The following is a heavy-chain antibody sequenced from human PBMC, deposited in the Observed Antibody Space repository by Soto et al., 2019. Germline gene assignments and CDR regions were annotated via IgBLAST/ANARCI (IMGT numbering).Heavy chain of an antibody. CDR2: IYHSEGT. D-gene: IGHD1-1*01. J-gene: IGHJ6*02. CDR1: DCTISSSSW. Sequence: SVPLSLTCAFFDCTISSSSWWRWVRQPPGKGLEWIGEIYHSEGTNYNQSLKSRVTISVDKSKNQFSLKLSSVTAADTDVYFCASLRANDSFYYGMDVWGQGTTVTVSS. CDR3: ASLRANDSFYYGMDV. V-gene: IGHV4-4*02.